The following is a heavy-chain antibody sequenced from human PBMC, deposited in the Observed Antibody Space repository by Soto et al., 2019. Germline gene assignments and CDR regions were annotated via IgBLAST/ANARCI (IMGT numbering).Heavy chain of an antibody. CDR2: VDDSGST. Sequence: QVYLQESGPGLVKSSETLSLTCSISEFSIPHFFWSWIRQPPGKGLEWLGYVDDSGSTSRNPSVKSRVTITSDTSKKQFSLGLTCLTAAETAVYYCARGGWEPDAFDMWGQGTTVVVSS. J-gene: IGHJ3*02. D-gene: IGHD1-26*01. CDR3: ARGGWEPDAFDM. V-gene: IGHV4-4*08. CDR1: EFSIPHFF.